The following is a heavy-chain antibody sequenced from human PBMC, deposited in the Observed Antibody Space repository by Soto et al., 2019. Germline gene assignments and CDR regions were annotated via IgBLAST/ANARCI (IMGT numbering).Heavy chain of an antibody. V-gene: IGHV2-5*02. D-gene: IGHD2-21*02. CDR3: VQSRCGGDCLQSYSSHSYYGLDV. J-gene: IGHJ6*02. CDR1: GFSLSTIGVG. CDR2: IYWDDDK. Sequence: QITLKESGPTLVKPTQTLTLTCTFSGFSLSTIGVGVGWIRQPPGKALEWLALIYWDDDKRYSPSLKSRLTVTTDTSKTQVVLTMTNMDPVDTATYYCVQSRCGGDCLQSYSSHSYYGLDVWGQGTTVTVSS.